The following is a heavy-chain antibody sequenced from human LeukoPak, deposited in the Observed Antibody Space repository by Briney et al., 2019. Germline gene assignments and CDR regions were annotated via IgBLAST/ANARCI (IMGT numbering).Heavy chain of an antibody. Sequence: ARSLRLSCVPSGFTFSSYAIHWVRQAPGKVLEWEAVISYDGSNKYYADSVKGRFTISRDNSKNTLYLQMNSLRAEDTAVYYCARGSQGLWWLQPGDYWGQGTLVTVSS. CDR2: ISYDGSNK. D-gene: IGHD5-12*01. J-gene: IGHJ4*02. CDR1: GFTFSSYA. CDR3: ARGSQGLWWLQPGDY. V-gene: IGHV3-30*04.